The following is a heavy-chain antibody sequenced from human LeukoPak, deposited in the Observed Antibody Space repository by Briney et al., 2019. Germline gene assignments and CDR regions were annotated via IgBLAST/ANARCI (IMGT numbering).Heavy chain of an antibody. V-gene: IGHV5-51*01. CDR3: VSGGLAIFDD. Sequence: GESLKISCKVSGYRFTTYWIGWVRQMPGKGLEWMGIMYPGDSDTRYSPSFQGQVIITADRSISTAFLQWSSLKASDTAIYYCVSGGLAIFDDWGQGTLVTVSS. D-gene: IGHD1-26*01. J-gene: IGHJ4*02. CDR2: MYPGDSDT. CDR1: GYRFTTYW.